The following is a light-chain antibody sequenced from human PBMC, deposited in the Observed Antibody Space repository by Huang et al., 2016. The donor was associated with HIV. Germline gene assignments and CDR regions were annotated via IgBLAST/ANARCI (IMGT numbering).Light chain of an antibody. Sequence: EIVMTQSPATLSVSPGERATLSCRASQSVSSNLAWYQQKPGQAPRRLIYGASTRATCIPARFSGSGSGTEFTLTISSLQSEDFAVYYCQQYNNWPRTFGPGTKVDIK. J-gene: IGKJ3*01. V-gene: IGKV3-15*01. CDR1: QSVSSN. CDR3: QQYNNWPRT. CDR2: GAS.